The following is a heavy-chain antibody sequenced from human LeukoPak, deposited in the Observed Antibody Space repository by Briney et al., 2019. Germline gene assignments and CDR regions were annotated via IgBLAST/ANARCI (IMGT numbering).Heavy chain of an antibody. V-gene: IGHV3-48*03. J-gene: IGHJ4*02. CDR1: GFTFSRHE. Sequence: GGSLRLSCVASGFTFSRHEMEWARQAPGKGLEWVSYITSTGSTKYYADSVKGRFTISRDNAKNSLYLQMDSLRAEDTAVYYCARDRDSAYNPFDYWGQGTLVTVSS. CDR2: ITSTGSTK. D-gene: IGHD1-1*01. CDR3: ARDRDSAYNPFDY.